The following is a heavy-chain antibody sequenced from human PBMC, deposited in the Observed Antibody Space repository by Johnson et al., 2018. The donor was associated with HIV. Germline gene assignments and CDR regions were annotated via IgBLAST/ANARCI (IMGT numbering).Heavy chain of an antibody. V-gene: IGHV3-11*01. CDR2: ISSSGSTI. CDR1: GFTFSDYY. J-gene: IGHJ3*02. CDR3: ARDRRHYYDSSGYPDYDAFDI. D-gene: IGHD3-22*01. Sequence: QVQLVESGGGLVQPGGSLRLSCAASGFTFSDYYMSWIRQAPGKGLEWVSYISSSGSTIYYADSVKGRFTISRDNAKNSLYLQVNSLRAEDTALYYCARDRRHYYDSSGYPDYDAFDIWGQGTMVTVSS.